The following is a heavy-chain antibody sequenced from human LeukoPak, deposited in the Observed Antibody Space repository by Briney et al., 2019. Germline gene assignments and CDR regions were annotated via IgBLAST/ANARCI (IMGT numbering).Heavy chain of an antibody. CDR3: ASCTNGVCYTQYYYYGMDV. V-gene: IGHV3-48*01. Sequence: GGSLRLSCAASGFTFSSYSMNWVRQAPGKGLEWVSYISSSGSAVDYADSVKGRFTISRDNSKNTLYLQMNSLRAEDTAVYYCASCTNGVCYTQYYYYGMDVWGQGTTVTVSS. J-gene: IGHJ6*02. CDR1: GFTFSSYS. CDR2: ISSSGSAV. D-gene: IGHD2-8*01.